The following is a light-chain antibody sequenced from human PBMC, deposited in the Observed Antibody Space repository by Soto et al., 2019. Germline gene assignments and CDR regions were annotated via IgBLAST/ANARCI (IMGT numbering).Light chain of an antibody. J-gene: IGLJ1*01. Sequence: QSVLTQPPSVSAAPGQKVTISCSGSSSNIGGNSVSWYQQLPGTAPKLLIYDDNKRPSGIPDRFSGSKSGTSATLGITGFQTGDEADYYCGSLDSSLSAYVVGTGNKVTVL. V-gene: IGLV1-51*01. CDR2: DDN. CDR3: GSLDSSLSAYV. CDR1: SSNIGGNS.